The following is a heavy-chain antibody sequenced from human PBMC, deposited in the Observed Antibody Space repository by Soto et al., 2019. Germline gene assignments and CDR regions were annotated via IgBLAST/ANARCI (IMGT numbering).Heavy chain of an antibody. CDR1: GFTFSSYE. J-gene: IGHJ4*02. V-gene: IGHV3-48*03. CDR3: ARGDSSSRIFDY. CDR2: ISSSGSTI. D-gene: IGHD6-6*01. Sequence: GGSLRLSCAASGFTFSSYEMNWVRQAPGKGLEWVSYISSSGSTIYYADSVKGRFTISRDNDKNSLYLQMNSLRAEDTDVYYCARGDSSSRIFDYWGQGTLVTVSS.